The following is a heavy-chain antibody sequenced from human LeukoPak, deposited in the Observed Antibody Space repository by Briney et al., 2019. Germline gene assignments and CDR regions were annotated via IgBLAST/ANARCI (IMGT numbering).Heavy chain of an antibody. CDR2: ISAYNGNT. V-gene: IGHV1-18*01. CDR3: ARESKAYYYDSSGLEFDY. D-gene: IGHD3-22*01. CDR1: GYTFTSYG. Sequence: ASVKVSCKASGYTFTSYGISWVRQAPGQGLEWMGWISAYNGNTNYAQKLQGRVTMTTDTSTSTAYMELRSLRSDDTAVYYCARESKAYYYDSSGLEFDYWGQGTLVTVSS. J-gene: IGHJ4*02.